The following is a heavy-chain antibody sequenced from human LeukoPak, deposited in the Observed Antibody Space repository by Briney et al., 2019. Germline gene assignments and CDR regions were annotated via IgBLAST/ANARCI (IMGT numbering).Heavy chain of an antibody. J-gene: IGHJ3*02. D-gene: IGHD1-26*01. V-gene: IGHV3-53*01. CDR3: ARGGSYLSAFDI. CDR1: GFTFSNAW. CDR2: IYSGGST. Sequence: PGGSLRLSCAASGFTFSNAWMNWVRQAPGKGLEWVSIIYSGGSTFYADSVKGRFTISRDNSKNTLYLQMNSLRAEDTAVYYCARGGSYLSAFDIWGQGTMVTVSS.